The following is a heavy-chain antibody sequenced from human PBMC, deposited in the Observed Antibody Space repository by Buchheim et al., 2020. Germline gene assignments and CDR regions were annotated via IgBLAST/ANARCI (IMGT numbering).Heavy chain of an antibody. V-gene: IGHV4-30-2*01. Sequence: QVQLQESGPGLVKPSQTLSLTCAVSGGSISSGGYSWSWIRQPPGKGLEWIGYIYHSGSTYYNPSLKSRVTISVDRSKNQFSLKLSSVTAADTAVYYCARGIKRNPLNDFWSGYEYNWFDPWGQGTL. D-gene: IGHD3-3*01. CDR1: GGSISSGGYS. CDR2: IYHSGST. CDR3: ARGIKRNPLNDFWSGYEYNWFDP. J-gene: IGHJ5*02.